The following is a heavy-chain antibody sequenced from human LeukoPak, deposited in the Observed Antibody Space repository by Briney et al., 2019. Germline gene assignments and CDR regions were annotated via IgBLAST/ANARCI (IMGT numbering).Heavy chain of an antibody. Sequence: SETPSLTCAVYGGSFSGYYWSWIRQPPGKGLEWIGEINHSGSTNYNPPLKSRVTISVDTSKNQFSLKLSSVTAADTAVYYCARRPRITMIVVVSAWTYYFDYWGQGTLVTVSS. J-gene: IGHJ4*02. CDR3: ARRPRITMIVVVSAWTYYFDY. V-gene: IGHV4-34*01. CDR2: INHSGST. CDR1: GGSFSGYY. D-gene: IGHD3-22*01.